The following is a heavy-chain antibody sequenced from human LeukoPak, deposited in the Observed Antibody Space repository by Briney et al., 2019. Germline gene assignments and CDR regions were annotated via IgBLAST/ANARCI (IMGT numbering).Heavy chain of an antibody. V-gene: IGHV3-66*01. CDR2: IYSGGST. CDR1: XFTVXXXY. CDR3: ARAFGGTTFDY. D-gene: IGHD3-16*01. J-gene: IGHJ4*02. Sequence: XRLSXXXXXFTVXXXYMSWVRQXPGKGLEWVSVIYSGGSTYYSDSVKGRFTISRDNSKNTLYLQMNSLRAEDTAVYYCARAFGGTTFDYWGQGTLVTVSS.